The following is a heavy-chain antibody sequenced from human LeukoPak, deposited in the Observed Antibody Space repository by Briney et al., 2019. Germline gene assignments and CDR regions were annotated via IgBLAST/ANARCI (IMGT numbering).Heavy chain of an antibody. Sequence: SETLSLTCTVSGGSISSYYRSWIRQPPGKGLEWIGYVYYSGSTNYNPSLKSRVTISVDTSKNQFSLKLSSVTAADTAVYYCARYYCAGVCYYFQHWGQGTLVTVSS. CDR2: VYYSGST. J-gene: IGHJ1*01. V-gene: IGHV4-59*01. CDR3: ARYYCAGVCYYFQH. CDR1: GGSISSYY. D-gene: IGHD2-21*02.